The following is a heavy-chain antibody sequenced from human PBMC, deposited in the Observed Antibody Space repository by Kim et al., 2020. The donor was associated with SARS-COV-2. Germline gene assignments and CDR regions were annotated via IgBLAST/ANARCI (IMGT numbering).Heavy chain of an antibody. V-gene: IGHV3-23*01. Sequence: STDYAQSVKDQCTISRDKTKNTLYLQTNSRRAEDTAVYYCAKDGYGDPQYWGQETLVTVSS. D-gene: IGHD4-17*01. J-gene: IGHJ4*02. CDR3: AKDGYGDPQY. CDR2: ST.